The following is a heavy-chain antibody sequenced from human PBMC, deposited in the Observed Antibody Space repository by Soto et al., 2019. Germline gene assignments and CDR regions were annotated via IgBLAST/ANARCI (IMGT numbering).Heavy chain of an antibody. CDR3: ARDMYYYDSSGRHIDY. J-gene: IGHJ4*02. D-gene: IGHD3-22*01. V-gene: IGHV1-18*01. CDR2: ISAYNGNT. Sequence: GASVKVSCKASGYTFTSYGISWVRQAPGQGLEWMGWISAYNGNTNYAQKLQGRVTMTTDTSTSTAYMELRSLRSDDTAVYYCARDMYYYDSSGRHIDYSGQGTLITVST. CDR1: GYTFTSYG.